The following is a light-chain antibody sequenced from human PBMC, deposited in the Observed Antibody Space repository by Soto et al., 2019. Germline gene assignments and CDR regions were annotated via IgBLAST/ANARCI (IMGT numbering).Light chain of an antibody. Sequence: DIVLTQSPATLSLSPGERATLSCRASQSVSTNLAWYQQKPGQAPMLLIYDASNRATGIPARFSGSVSGTDFTLTISSIETEDFAIYYCQQRSGWYTFGKGNRLEIK. CDR3: QQRSGWYT. CDR2: DAS. J-gene: IGKJ2*01. CDR1: QSVSTN. V-gene: IGKV3-11*01.